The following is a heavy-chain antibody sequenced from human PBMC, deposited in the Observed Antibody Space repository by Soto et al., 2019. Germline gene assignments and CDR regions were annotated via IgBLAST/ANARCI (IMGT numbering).Heavy chain of an antibody. J-gene: IGHJ4*02. D-gene: IGHD3-22*01. CDR3: ARDHSPYYDSSGYFDY. CDR1: GYTFINYG. CDR2: ISCYNGNT. Sequence: QVQLVQSGTEVKKPGASVKVSCKASGYTFINYGLRWVRQAPGQGLEWMGWISCYNGNTNYAHNLQGRVTMTTDTSMSTAYMELRSLRSDDTAVYYCARDHSPYYDSSGYFDYWGQGTLVTVSS. V-gene: IGHV1-18*01.